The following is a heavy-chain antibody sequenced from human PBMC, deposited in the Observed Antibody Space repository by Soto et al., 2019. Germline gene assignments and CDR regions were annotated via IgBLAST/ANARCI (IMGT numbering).Heavy chain of an antibody. CDR3: ARRSSTWYFDY. CDR1: GFTFSSYA. Sequence: EVQLLESGGGLVQPGGSLRLSCAASGFTFSSYAMNWVRQAPGKGLEWVSVISGSDGSTYYADSVKGRFTISRDNSKNTGTLQMNSLKAEDRAVFYWARRSSTWYFDYWGRGTLVTVSS. CDR2: ISGSDGST. D-gene: IGHD6-13*01. V-gene: IGHV3-23*01. J-gene: IGHJ4*02.